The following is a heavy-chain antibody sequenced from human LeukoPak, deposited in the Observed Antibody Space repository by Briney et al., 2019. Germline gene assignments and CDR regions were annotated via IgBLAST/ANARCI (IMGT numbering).Heavy chain of an antibody. Sequence: GGSLRLSCAPSGFTFSSYAMHWVRQAPGKGLEWVAVISYDVSNKYYADSVKGRFTISRVNSKNTLYLQMNSLRAEDTAVYYCATGITLVRRVILPTISNFDYWGQGTLVTVSS. D-gene: IGHD3-10*01. CDR3: ATGITLVRRVILPTISNFDY. CDR1: GFTFSSYA. CDR2: ISYDVSNK. J-gene: IGHJ4*02. V-gene: IGHV3-30*03.